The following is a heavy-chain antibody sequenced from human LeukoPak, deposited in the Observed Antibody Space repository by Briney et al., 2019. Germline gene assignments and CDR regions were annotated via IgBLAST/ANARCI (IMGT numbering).Heavy chain of an antibody. V-gene: IGHV3-23*01. D-gene: IGHD2-15*01. J-gene: IGHJ6*03. CDR3: AKDPLGYFYYTDV. CDR2: ISGSAGST. CDR1: GFTFSNYA. Sequence: SLPLSYPASGFTFSNYAMSWVRQAAAQGLDWVSAISGSAGSTYYADSVKGRFTISRENSKNALYLQMNRLRAEDTAVYYCAKDPLGYFYYTDVWGKGTPVTVSS.